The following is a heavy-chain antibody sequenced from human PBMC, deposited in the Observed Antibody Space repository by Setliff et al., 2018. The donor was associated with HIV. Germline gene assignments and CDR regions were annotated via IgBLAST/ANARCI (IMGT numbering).Heavy chain of an antibody. CDR2: IIPIFGKA. Sequence: GASVKVSCKASGGTFSSYAINWVRQAPGRGLEWMGGIIPIFGKANYAQKFQGRVTITADESTNTAYMEMSSLRSEDMAVYYCANLVIIKSYFDYWGQGTLVTVS. V-gene: IGHV1-69*13. D-gene: IGHD3-10*01. CDR1: GGTFSSYA. CDR3: ANLVIIKSYFDY. J-gene: IGHJ4*02.